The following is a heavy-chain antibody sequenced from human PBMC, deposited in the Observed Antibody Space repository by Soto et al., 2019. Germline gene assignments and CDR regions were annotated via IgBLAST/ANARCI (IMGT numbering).Heavy chain of an antibody. J-gene: IGHJ6*02. CDR2: IYPGDSDT. D-gene: IGHD6-13*01. CDR1: GYSFTSYW. Sequence: GESLKISCKGSGYSFTSYWIGWVRQMPGKGLEWMGIIYPGDSDTRYSPSLQGQVTISADKSISTAYLQWSSLKASDTAMYYCARQSIAAAAPYYRMDVWGQGTTVTVSS. CDR3: ARQSIAAAAPYYRMDV. V-gene: IGHV5-51*01.